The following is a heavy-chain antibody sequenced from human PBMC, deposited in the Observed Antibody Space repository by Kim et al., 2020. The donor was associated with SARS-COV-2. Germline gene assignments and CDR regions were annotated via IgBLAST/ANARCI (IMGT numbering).Heavy chain of an antibody. Sequence: STNYNPSLKSRVTISVDTSKNQFSLKLSSVTAADTAVYYCARGLTYIFDYWGQGTLVTVSS. CDR3: ARGLTYIFDY. D-gene: IGHD2-21*01. CDR2: ST. J-gene: IGHJ4*02. V-gene: IGHV4-34*01.